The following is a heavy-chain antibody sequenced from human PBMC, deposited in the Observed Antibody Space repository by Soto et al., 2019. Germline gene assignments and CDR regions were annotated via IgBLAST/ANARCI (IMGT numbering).Heavy chain of an antibody. D-gene: IGHD6-13*01. J-gene: IGHJ5*02. CDR1: GFTFSSYG. V-gene: IGHV3-30*03. CDR2: ISYDGSNK. Sequence: GGSLRLSCAASGFTFSSYGMHWVRQAPGKGLEWVAVISYDGSNKYYADSVKGRFTISRDNSKNTLYLQMNSLRAEDTAVYYCASNRIAAAGTSWFDPWGQGTLVTVSS. CDR3: ASNRIAAAGTSWFDP.